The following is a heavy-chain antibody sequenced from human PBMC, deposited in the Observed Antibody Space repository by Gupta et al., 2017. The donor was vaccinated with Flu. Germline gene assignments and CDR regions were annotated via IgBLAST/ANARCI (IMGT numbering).Heavy chain of an antibody. V-gene: IGHV1-46*01. CDR2: INPSGGST. D-gene: IGHD3-16*02. J-gene: IGHJ4*02. CDR1: GYTFTTNY. CDR3: GRGFSYGCDY. Sequence: VQLVQSGAEVKEPGASVKVSCKASGYTFTTNYIHWVRQAPGQGLEWMGRINPSGGSTRYAQKFQGRVTMTSDTSTSTVYLDVSSLRSEDTAVYYCGRGFSYGCDYWGQGTLLTGSS.